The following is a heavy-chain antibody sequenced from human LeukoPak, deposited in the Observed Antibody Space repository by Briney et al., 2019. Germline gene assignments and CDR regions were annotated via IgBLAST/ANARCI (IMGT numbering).Heavy chain of an antibody. D-gene: IGHD1-26*01. J-gene: IGHJ3*02. CDR1: GYTFTIYG. CDR3: ARVGESYYRYRAFDI. Sequence: ASVNVSRKASGYTFTIYGIRWVRQAPGQGLEWMGWISAYNGNTNYAQKLQGRVTMTTDTSTSTAYMELRSLRSDDTAVYYCARVGESYYRYRAFDIWGQGTMVTVSS. CDR2: ISAYNGNT. V-gene: IGHV1-18*01.